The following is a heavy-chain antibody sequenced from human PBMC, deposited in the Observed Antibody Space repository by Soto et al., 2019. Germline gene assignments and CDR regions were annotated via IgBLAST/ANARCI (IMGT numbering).Heavy chain of an antibody. J-gene: IGHJ6*02. CDR3: ARRSGVPGAFDMDA. V-gene: IGHV4-34*01. CDR2: INHSGST. Sequence: SETVSLTCAVYGGSFSGYYWTWIRQPPGTGLEWIGEINHSGSTNYNPSLKSRVTISVDTSKNQFSLKLTSVTAADTAVYYFARRSGVPGAFDMDAWGQGNTLAVSS. CDR1: GGSFSGYY. D-gene: IGHD3-3*01.